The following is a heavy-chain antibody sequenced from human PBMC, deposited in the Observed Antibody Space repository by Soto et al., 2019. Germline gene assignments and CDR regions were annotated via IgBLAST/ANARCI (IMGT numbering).Heavy chain of an antibody. D-gene: IGHD6-19*01. Sequence: SQTLPLTSSVSGGSISGSSWSCIRQSPGKGLEWLGYVYYNGSTNYSPSLRSRVSISVDTSKNEFSLRLSSVTAADTAVYFWARSVAVPGAHIDYWGRGTLVTVSS. J-gene: IGHJ4*02. CDR3: ARSVAVPGAHIDY. V-gene: IGHV4-59*01. CDR1: GGSISGSS. CDR2: VYYNGST.